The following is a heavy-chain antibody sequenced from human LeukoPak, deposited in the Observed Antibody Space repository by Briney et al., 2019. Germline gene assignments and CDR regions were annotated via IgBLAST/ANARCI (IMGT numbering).Heavy chain of an antibody. CDR2: VSGSGGSI. D-gene: IGHD6-13*01. J-gene: IGHJ4*02. Sequence: GGSLRVFCTASGFTFNSRTMTWVRQAPGKGLDGVSSVSGSGGSIYYADSVKGRFTISRDNSKNTLYLQMKNLRAEDTAIYYCARDRIATASFDYWGQGTLVTVSS. V-gene: IGHV3-23*01. CDR1: GFTFNSRT. CDR3: ARDRIATASFDY.